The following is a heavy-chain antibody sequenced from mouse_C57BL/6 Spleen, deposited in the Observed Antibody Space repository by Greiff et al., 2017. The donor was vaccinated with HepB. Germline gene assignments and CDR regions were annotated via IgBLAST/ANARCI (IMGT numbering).Heavy chain of an antibody. CDR1: GYTFTSYW. D-gene: IGHD2-3*01. Sequence: VQLQQPGAELVRPGSSVKLSCKASGYTFTSYWMHWVKQRPIQGLEWIGNIDPSDSETHYNQKFKDKATLTVDKSSSTAYMQLSSLTSEDSAVYYCARYADGYYWYFDVWGTGTTVTVSS. CDR2: IDPSDSET. V-gene: IGHV1-52*01. CDR3: ARYADGYYWYFDV. J-gene: IGHJ1*03.